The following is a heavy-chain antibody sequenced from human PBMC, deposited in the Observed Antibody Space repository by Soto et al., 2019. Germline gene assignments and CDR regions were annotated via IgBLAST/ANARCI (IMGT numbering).Heavy chain of an antibody. CDR3: ARSLYCIASSCYLDS. J-gene: IGHJ4*02. CDR1: GYSFTSYW. CDR2: IYPDDSDI. V-gene: IGHV5-51*01. D-gene: IGHD2-15*01. Sequence: GESLKISCKGSGYSFTSYWIYWMRQMPGKGLECVGIIYPDDSDIRYSPSFHGHVTISADRSSSTAFLQWSSLKASDTAIYYCARSLYCIASSCYLDSWGRRTRVRVSS.